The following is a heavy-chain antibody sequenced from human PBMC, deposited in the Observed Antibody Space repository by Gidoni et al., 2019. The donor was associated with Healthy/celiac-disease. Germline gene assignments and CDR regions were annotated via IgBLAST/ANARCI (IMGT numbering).Heavy chain of an antibody. CDR2: IYYSGST. D-gene: IGHD1-7*01. V-gene: IGHV4-59*01. Sequence: QVQLQESGPGLVKPSETLSLTCTVSGGSISSYYWSWIRQPPGKGLEWIGYIYYSGSTNYNPSLKSRVTISVDTSKNQFSLKLSSVTAADTAVYYCARDRGALNWNFDAFDIWGQGTMVTVSS. J-gene: IGHJ3*02. CDR1: GGSISSYY. CDR3: ARDRGALNWNFDAFDI.